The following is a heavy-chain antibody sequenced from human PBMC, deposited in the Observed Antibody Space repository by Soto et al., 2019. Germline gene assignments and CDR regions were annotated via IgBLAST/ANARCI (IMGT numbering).Heavy chain of an antibody. CDR2: INYDGST. CDR1: GGSVTNHH. V-gene: IGHV4-59*08. Sequence: QVQLQESGPGLVKPSETLSLTCTVSGGSVTNHHLSWIRQPPGKELEWMGYINYDGSTTYNPSLRSRVTMSLDTANSQLSLKLSAGTAADTAVYYWATYLGGGGGRGYWGQGTLVTVSS. D-gene: IGHD2-21*01. J-gene: IGHJ4*02. CDR3: ATYLGGGGGRGY.